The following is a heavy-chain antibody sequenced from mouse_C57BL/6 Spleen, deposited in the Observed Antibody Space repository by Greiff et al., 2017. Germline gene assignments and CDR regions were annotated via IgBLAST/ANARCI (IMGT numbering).Heavy chain of an antibody. CDR2: IYPGSGST. CDR1: GYTFTSYW. Sequence: QVQLQQSGAELVKPGASVKMSCKASGYTFTSYWITWVKQRPGQGLEWIGDIYPGSGSTNYNEKFKSKATLTVDTSSSTAYMQLSSLTSEDSAVYYCARVAGWLLQEGGGDWGQGATLTVSS. CDR3: ARVAGWLLQEGGGD. D-gene: IGHD2-3*01. V-gene: IGHV1-55*01. J-gene: IGHJ2*01.